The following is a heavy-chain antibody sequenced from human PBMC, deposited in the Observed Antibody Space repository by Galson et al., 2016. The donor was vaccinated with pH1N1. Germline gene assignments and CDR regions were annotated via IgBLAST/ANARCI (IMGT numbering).Heavy chain of an antibody. CDR3: AREDLVVGEGWDSGVDL. CDR2: IIPIFGTS. D-gene: IGHD2-15*01. V-gene: IGHV1-69*13. Sequence: SVKVSCKASGGIFSSYAVSWVRQAPGRGLEWMGGIIPIFGTSNYAQKFQGRVTITADESTSTAYLELSSLSSEDTAVVYCAREDLVVGEGWDSGVDLWGQGTTVTVSS. J-gene: IGHJ6*01. CDR1: GGIFSSYA.